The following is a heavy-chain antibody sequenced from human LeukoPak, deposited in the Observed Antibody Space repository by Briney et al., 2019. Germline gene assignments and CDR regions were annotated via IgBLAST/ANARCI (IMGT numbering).Heavy chain of an antibody. Sequence: APVKVSCKASGYTFTSYGISWVRQAPGQGLEWMGWISAYNGNTNYAQKLQDRVTMTTDTSTTTAYMELRSLRSDDTAVYYCARERGSLGYCTTGVCYSDYWGQGTLVTVSS. J-gene: IGHJ4*02. CDR3: ARERGSLGYCTTGVCYSDY. V-gene: IGHV1-18*01. CDR2: ISAYNGNT. CDR1: GYTFTSYG. D-gene: IGHD2-8*01.